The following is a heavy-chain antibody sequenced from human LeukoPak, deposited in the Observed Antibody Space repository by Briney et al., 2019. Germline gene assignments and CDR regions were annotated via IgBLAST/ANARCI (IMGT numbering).Heavy chain of an antibody. V-gene: IGHV3-7*01. CDR3: ARDLFAGYCSSTSCYLDDAFDI. CDR2: IKQDGSEK. Sequence: GGSLRLSCAASGFTFSSYWMSWVRQAPGKGLEWVANIKQDGSEKYYVDSVKGRFTISRDNAKNSLYLQMNSLRAEDTAVYYCARDLFAGYCSSTSCYLDDAFDIWGQGTMVTVSS. CDR1: GFTFSSYW. J-gene: IGHJ3*02. D-gene: IGHD2-2*01.